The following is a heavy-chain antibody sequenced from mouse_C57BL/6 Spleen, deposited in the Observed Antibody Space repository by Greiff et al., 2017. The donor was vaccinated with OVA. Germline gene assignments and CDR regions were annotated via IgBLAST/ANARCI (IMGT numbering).Heavy chain of an antibody. Sequence: VQLQQSGPELVKPGASVKISCKASGYPFTDYYMNWVKQSHGKSLEWIGDINPNNGGTSYNQKFKGKATLTVDKSSSTAYMELRSLTSEDSAVYYCARRYDDWFAYWGQGTLVTVSA. CDR2: INPNNGGT. V-gene: IGHV1-26*01. J-gene: IGHJ3*01. CDR3: ARRYDDWFAY. CDR1: GYPFTDYY. D-gene: IGHD2-3*01.